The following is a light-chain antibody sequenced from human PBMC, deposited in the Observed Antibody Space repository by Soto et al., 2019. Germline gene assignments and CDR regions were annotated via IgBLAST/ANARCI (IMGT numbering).Light chain of an antibody. J-gene: IGKJ1*01. CDR3: LQDYDYPWT. CDR1: QGISNE. V-gene: IGKV1-6*01. CDR2: GAS. Sequence: IQMTQSPSSLSASVGDRVTITCRASQGISNELGWYQQRPGKAPKVLIYGASNLQSGVPSRFSGSASGTDFTLTISSLQPEYFATYYCLQDYDYPWTLGQGTKVDIK.